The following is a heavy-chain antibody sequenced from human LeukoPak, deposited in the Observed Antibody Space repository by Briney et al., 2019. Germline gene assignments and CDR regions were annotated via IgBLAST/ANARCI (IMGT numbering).Heavy chain of an antibody. V-gene: IGHV4-4*09. J-gene: IGHJ6*03. Sequence: SETLSLTCTFSGGPISSYYWSWIRQPPGKGLEWIGYIYTSGSTNYNPSLKSRVTISVDTSKNQFSLKLSSVTAADTAVYYCARHYYMDVWGKGTTVTVSS. CDR2: IYTSGST. CDR1: GGPISSYY. CDR3: ARHYYMDV.